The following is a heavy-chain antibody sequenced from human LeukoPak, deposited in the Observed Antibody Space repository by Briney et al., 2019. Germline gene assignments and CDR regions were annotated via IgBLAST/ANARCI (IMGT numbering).Heavy chain of an antibody. D-gene: IGHD6-19*01. Sequence: SEPLSLTFSVSDGSINTISDYWGWVRPPPGKGLEWIGSVYYTGSTYYNAPFKSRVTISIDTSKNQFSLSLSAVTAADTAMYYCAREDAVSSDDAFDLWGQGTMVTVSS. J-gene: IGHJ3*01. CDR3: AREDAVSSDDAFDL. V-gene: IGHV4-39*07. CDR1: DGSINTISDY. CDR2: VYYTGST.